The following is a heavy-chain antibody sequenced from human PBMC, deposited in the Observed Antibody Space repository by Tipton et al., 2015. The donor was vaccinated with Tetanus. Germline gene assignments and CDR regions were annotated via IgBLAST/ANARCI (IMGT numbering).Heavy chain of an antibody. V-gene: IGHV4-4*07. CDR3: ARGSYYYDSSGYYYSDY. CDR2: IYTSGST. CDR1: GGSISSYY. D-gene: IGHD3-22*01. Sequence: LRLSCTVSGGSISSYYWSWIRQPAGKGLEWIGRIYTSGSTNYNPSLKSRVTMSVDTSKNQFSLKLSSVTAADTAVYYCARGSYYYDSSGYYYSDYWGQGTLVTVSS. J-gene: IGHJ4*02.